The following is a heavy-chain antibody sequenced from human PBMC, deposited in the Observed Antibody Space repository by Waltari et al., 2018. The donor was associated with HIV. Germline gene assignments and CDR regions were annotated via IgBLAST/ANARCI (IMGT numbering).Heavy chain of an antibody. CDR3: VRGGGTWLQETHYYKGLDV. J-gene: IGHJ6*02. V-gene: IGHV1-18*01. CDR1: GFDLTSHG. CDR2: MLDYDGNS. Sequence: QVQLMQSGREMRRPGASVKISCRAGGFDLTSHGITRVRQAPGQGLGWGGWMLDYDGNSDNERRFKERSSLNADTSTTTAFLEVRNLRLDETATYYCVRGGGTWLQETHYYKGLDVWGQGTTVIVSS. D-gene: IGHD3-10*01.